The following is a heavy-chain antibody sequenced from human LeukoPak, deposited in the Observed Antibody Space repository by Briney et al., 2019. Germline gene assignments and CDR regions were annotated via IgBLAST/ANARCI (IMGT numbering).Heavy chain of an antibody. CDR2: IYYSGST. J-gene: IGHJ4*02. D-gene: IGHD3-3*01. Sequence: SETLSLTCTVSGGSISSYYWSWIRQPPGKGLEWIGYIYYSGSTNYNPSLKSRVTISVDTSKNQFSLKLSSVTAADTAVYYCARVPRITIFGVVISKTYYFDYWGQGILVTVSS. CDR3: ARVPRITIFGVVISKTYYFDY. CDR1: GGSISSYY. V-gene: IGHV4-59*12.